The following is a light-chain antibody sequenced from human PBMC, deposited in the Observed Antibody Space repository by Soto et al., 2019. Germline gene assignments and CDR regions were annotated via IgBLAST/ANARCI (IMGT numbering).Light chain of an antibody. J-gene: IGLJ1*01. CDR2: DVS. Sequence: QSVLTQPASVSGSPGQSIAISCTGTSSDVGGYKYVSWYQQYPGKAPKLMIYDVSNRPSGVSDRFSGSKSGNTASLTISGLQSEDEADYYCSSYTSSSSYVFETGTKVTVL. V-gene: IGLV2-14*01. CDR1: SSDVGGYKY. CDR3: SSYTSSSSYV.